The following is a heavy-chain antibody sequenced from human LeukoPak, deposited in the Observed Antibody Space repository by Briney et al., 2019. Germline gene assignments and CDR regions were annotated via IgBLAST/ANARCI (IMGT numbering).Heavy chain of an antibody. CDR3: ARVRMVRGADAFDI. CDR2: ISSSSSYI. D-gene: IGHD3-10*01. Sequence: PGGSLRLSCAASGFTFSSYSMNWVRQAPGKGLEWVSSISSSSSYIYYADSVKGRFTISRDNAKNSPYLQMNSLRAEDTAVYYCARVRMVRGADAFDIWGQGTMVTVSS. CDR1: GFTFSSYS. J-gene: IGHJ3*02. V-gene: IGHV3-21*01.